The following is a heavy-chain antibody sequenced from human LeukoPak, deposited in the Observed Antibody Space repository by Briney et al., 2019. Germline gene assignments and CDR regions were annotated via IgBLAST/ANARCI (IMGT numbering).Heavy chain of an antibody. CDR2: IFPMYGAA. CDR3: VREFDSSGPQKTFFDF. V-gene: IGHV1-69*06. D-gene: IGHD3-22*01. Sequence: SVKVSCKAPRGTFSSYAVSWVRQAPAQSLKWMGKIFPMYGAADYAQSFQGRVTIIADKSTGTVFMELSRLRSEDTGMYYCVREFDSSGPQKTFFDFWGQGTQVTV. CDR1: RGTFSSYA. J-gene: IGHJ4*02.